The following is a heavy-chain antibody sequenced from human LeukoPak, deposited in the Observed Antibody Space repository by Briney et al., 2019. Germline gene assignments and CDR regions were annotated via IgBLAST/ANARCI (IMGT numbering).Heavy chain of an antibody. J-gene: IGHJ5*02. V-gene: IGHV4-39*02. D-gene: IGHD6-19*01. CDR2: IYYRGST. CDR3: AREVAGYSSGWFRFDP. CDR1: GGSISSSSYY. Sequence: PSETLSLTCTVSGGSISSSSYYWGWIRQPPGKGLEWIGTIYYRGSTYYYPSLKSRVTISVDTSKNQFSLKLSSVTAADTAVYYCAREVAGYSSGWFRFDPWGQGTLVTVSS.